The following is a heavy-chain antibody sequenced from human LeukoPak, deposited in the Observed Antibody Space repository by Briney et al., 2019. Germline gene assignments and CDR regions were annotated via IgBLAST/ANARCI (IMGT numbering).Heavy chain of an antibody. CDR1: GCTFSSYA. V-gene: IGHV1-69*06. D-gene: IGHD1-20*01. CDR2: IIPIFGTA. J-gene: IGHJ4*02. Sequence: SVKVSCKASGCTFSSYAISWVRQAPGKGLEWMGRIIPIFGTANYAQKFQGRVTITADKSTSTAYMELSSLRSEDTAVYYCAGGRNWNQPSFDYWGQGTLVTVSS. CDR3: AGGRNWNQPSFDY.